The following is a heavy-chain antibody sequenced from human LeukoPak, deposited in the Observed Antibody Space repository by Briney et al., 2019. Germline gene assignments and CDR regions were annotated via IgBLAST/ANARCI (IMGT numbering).Heavy chain of an antibody. Sequence: GGSLRLSCAASGFTFSSYWMSWVRQAPGKGLEWVAVISYDGSNKYYADSVKGRFTISRDNSKNTLYLQMNSLRAEDTAVYYCAKDGPYYYDSSGYFYPDYWGQGTLVTVSS. CDR3: AKDGPYYYDSSGYFYPDY. D-gene: IGHD3-22*01. V-gene: IGHV3-30*18. CDR2: ISYDGSNK. J-gene: IGHJ4*02. CDR1: GFTFSSYW.